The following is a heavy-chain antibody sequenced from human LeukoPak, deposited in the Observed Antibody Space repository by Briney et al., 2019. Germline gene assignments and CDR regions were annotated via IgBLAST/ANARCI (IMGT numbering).Heavy chain of an antibody. CDR2: ISSSSGTI. J-gene: IGHJ4*02. CDR3: ARARASGRSGFDY. V-gene: IGHV3-48*02. Sequence: PGGSLGLSCAASGFTFSSYSMNWVRQAPGKGLEWVSYISSSSGTIYYADSVKGRFTISRDNAKNSLDLQMNSLRDEDTAVYYCARARASGRSGFDYWGQGTLVTVSS. CDR1: GFTFSSYS. D-gene: IGHD2-15*01.